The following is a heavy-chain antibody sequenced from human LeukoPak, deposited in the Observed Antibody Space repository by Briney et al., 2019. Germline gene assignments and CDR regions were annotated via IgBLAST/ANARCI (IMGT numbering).Heavy chain of an antibody. V-gene: IGHV1-18*01. J-gene: IGHJ5*02. Sequence: ASVKVSCKASGYTFTSYGISWVRQAPGQGLEWMGWISAYNGNTNYAQKLQGRVTMTTDTSTSTAYMELRSLRSDDTAVYYCARVERRGSSGWYWFDPWGQGTLVTVSS. D-gene: IGHD6-19*01. CDR1: GYTFTSYG. CDR2: ISAYNGNT. CDR3: ARVERRGSSGWYWFDP.